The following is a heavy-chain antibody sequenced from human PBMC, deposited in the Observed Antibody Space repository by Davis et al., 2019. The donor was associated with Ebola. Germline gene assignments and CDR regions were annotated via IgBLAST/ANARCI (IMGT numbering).Heavy chain of an antibody. J-gene: IGHJ6*02. CDR3: ANYSKTKTYYYYGMDV. V-gene: IGHV1-69*06. CDR1: GYTFTSYA. CDR2: IIPIFGTA. Sequence: AASVKVSCKASGYTFTSYAISWVRQAPGQGLEWMGGIIPIFGTANYAQKFQGRVTITADKSTSTAYMELSSLRSEDTAVYYCANYSKTKTYYYYGMDVWGQGTTVTVSS. D-gene: IGHD2-21*01.